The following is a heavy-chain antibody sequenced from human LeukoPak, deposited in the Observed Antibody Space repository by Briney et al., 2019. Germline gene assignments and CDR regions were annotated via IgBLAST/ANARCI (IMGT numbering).Heavy chain of an antibody. CDR1: GGSFSGYY. CDR2: INHSGST. J-gene: IGHJ4*02. D-gene: IGHD5-18*01. V-gene: IGHV4-34*01. Sequence: TSETLSLTCSVYGGSFSGYYWSWIRPPPGEGLGWIGEINHSGSTNYNPSLKSRVTISVDTSKNQFSLKLSSVTAADTAVYYCARLRGYSYGVVDYWGQGTLVTVSS. CDR3: ARLRGYSYGVVDY.